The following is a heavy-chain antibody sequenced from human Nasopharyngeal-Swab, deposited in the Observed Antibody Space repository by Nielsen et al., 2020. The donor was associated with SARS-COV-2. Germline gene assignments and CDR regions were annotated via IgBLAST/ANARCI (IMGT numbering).Heavy chain of an antibody. CDR1: GFTFSSYS. CDR2: ISLSSSVI. D-gene: IGHD6-13*01. V-gene: IGHV3-48*01. Sequence: GGSLRLSCAASGFTFSSYSMNWVRQAPEKGLEWVSFISLSSSVIHYADSVKGRFTISRDNAKNSLYLQMNSLRAEDTAVYYCAISSKPYYYYYYMDVWGKGTTVTVSS. J-gene: IGHJ6*03. CDR3: AISSKPYYYYYYMDV.